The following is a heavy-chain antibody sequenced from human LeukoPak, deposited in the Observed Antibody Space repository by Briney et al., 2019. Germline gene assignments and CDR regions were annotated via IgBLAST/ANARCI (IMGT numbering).Heavy chain of an antibody. CDR1: GFILSNSA. CDR3: VKEVVATIPPL. V-gene: IGHV3-23*01. D-gene: IGHD5-12*01. J-gene: IGHJ4*02. CDR2: IDTKGTRT. Sequence: GGSLRLSCAASGFILSNSAMNWVRQAPGKGLQWVSGIDTKGTRTYYADSVKGRFSISRDNSKNTLFLQMNSLRAEDTAVYYCVKEVVATIPPLWGQGTLVTVSS.